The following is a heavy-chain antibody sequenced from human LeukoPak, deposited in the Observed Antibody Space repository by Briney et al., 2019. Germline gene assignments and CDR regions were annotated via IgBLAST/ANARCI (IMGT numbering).Heavy chain of an antibody. CDR3: AKDKAPIVGATRGFDY. D-gene: IGHD1-26*01. CDR2: IRYDGSNK. J-gene: IGHJ4*02. CDR1: GFTFSSYG. V-gene: IGHV3-30*02. Sequence: PGGSLRLSCAASGFTFSSYGMHWVRQAPGKGLEWVAFIRYDGSNKYYADSVKGRFTISRDNSKNTLYLQMNSLRAEDTAVYYCAKDKAPIVGATRGFDYWGQGTLVTVSS.